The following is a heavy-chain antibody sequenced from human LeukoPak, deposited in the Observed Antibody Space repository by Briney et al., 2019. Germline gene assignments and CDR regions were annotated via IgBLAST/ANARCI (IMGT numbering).Heavy chain of an antibody. V-gene: IGHV4-4*09. J-gene: IGHJ6*03. CDR2: IYTSGST. Sequence: PSETLSLTCTVSGGSISSYYWSWIRQPPGKGLEWIGYIYTSGSTNYNPSLKSRVTISVGTSKNQFSLKLSSVTAADTAVYYCARQMTTVTTIFGYYYYYMDVWGTGTTVTVSS. CDR1: GGSISSYY. CDR3: ARQMTTVTTIFGYYYYYMDV. D-gene: IGHD4-11*01.